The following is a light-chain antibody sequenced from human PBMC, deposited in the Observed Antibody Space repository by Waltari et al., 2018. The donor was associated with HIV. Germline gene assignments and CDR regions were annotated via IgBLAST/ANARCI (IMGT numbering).Light chain of an antibody. CDR2: GAS. CDR1: QTVGLN. CDR3: QQYDVWPLT. Sequence: DILLTQSPSTLSVSPGVRGTLSCRASQTVGLNLAWYQQRPGQPPKLLVYGASIRASVVSSRFSGSGSGTEFTLTITSVRSEDFAMYFCQQYDVWPLTFGGGTNVDLK. V-gene: IGKV3-15*01. J-gene: IGKJ4*01.